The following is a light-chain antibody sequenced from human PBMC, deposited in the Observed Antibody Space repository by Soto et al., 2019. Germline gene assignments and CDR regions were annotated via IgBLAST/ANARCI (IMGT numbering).Light chain of an antibody. J-gene: IGLJ2*01. CDR3: QTWVSGIEV. CDR2: INSDGSH. V-gene: IGLV4-69*01. Sequence: QPVLTQSPSASASLGASVKLTCTLSSGHSSYAIAWHQQQPEKGPRYLMKINSDGSHSKGDGIPDRFSGSSSGAERYLTISSPQSEDEADYYCQTWVSGIEVFGGGTQLTVL. CDR1: SGHSSYA.